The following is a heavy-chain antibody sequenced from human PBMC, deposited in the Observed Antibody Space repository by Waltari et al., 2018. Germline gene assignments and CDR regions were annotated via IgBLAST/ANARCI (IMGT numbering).Heavy chain of an antibody. CDR2: VSRDGGTT. D-gene: IGHD1-1*01. J-gene: IGHJ4*02. CDR3: TKEASSGTKYSFDY. Sequence: QVQLVASGGGVVQPGRSLSLSCAGSGFPFRNYGRHWVRQAPGKGLDWVAVVSRDGGTTYYADSFKGRFTISRDNSKNTLYLQMNSLSAEDTAVYYCTKEASSGTKYSFDYWGQGTLVTVSS. V-gene: IGHV3-30*18. CDR1: GFPFRNYG.